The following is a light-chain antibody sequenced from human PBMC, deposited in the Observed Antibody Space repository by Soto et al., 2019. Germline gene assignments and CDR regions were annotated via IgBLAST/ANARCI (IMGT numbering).Light chain of an antibody. CDR3: QQYNSYSWT. CDR1: QSISSW. V-gene: IGKV1-5*03. J-gene: IGKJ1*01. CDR2: KAS. Sequence: DIQMTQSPSTLSASVGDRVTITCRASQSISSWLAWYQQKPGKAPKLLIYKASSLESGVPSRFIGSGSGTEFTLTSSSLQPDDFATYYCQQYNSYSWTFGQGPKVELK.